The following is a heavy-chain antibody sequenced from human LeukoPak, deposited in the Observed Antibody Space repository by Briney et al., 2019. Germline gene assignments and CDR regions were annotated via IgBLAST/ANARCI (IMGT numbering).Heavy chain of an antibody. J-gene: IGHJ4*02. Sequence: AGGSLRLSCAASGFTFSNHGMHWVRQAPGKGLDWVAVIWYDGSYKYYADSVKGRFTISRDNSKNTLYLQMNSLRAEDTAVYYCAKVVQYTASTGTGLDYWGQGTLVTVSS. D-gene: IGHD6-13*01. CDR2: IWYDGSYK. CDR1: GFTFSNHG. CDR3: AKVVQYTASTGTGLDY. V-gene: IGHV3-33*06.